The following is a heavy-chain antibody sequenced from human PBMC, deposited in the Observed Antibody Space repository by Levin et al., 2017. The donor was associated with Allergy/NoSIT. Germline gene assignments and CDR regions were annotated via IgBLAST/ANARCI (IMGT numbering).Heavy chain of an antibody. Sequence: AGGSLRLSCAASGFTFSSYAMHWVRQAPGKGLEWVAVISYDGSNKYYADSVKGRFTISRDNSKNTLYLQMNSLRAEDTAVYYCARGHEYYFDYWGQGTLVTVSS. CDR2: ISYDGSNK. CDR3: ARGHEYYFDY. CDR1: GFTFSSYA. J-gene: IGHJ4*02. V-gene: IGHV3-30-3*01.